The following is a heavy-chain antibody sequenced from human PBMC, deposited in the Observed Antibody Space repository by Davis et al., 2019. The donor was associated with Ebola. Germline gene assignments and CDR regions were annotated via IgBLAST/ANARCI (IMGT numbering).Heavy chain of an antibody. CDR2: ISGSGGST. CDR3: ARDCSSTSCIDY. Sequence: GESLKISCAASGFTFSSYAMSWVRQAPGKGLEWVSAISGSGGSTYYADSVKGRFTISRDNAKNSLYLQMNSLRAEDTAVYYCARDCSSTSCIDYWGQGTLVTVSS. J-gene: IGHJ4*02. D-gene: IGHD2-2*01. V-gene: IGHV3-23*01. CDR1: GFTFSSYA.